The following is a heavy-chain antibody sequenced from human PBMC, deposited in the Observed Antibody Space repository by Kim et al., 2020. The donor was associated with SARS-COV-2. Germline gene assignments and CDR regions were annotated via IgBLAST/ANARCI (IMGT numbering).Heavy chain of an antibody. J-gene: IGHJ4*02. D-gene: IGHD2-15*01. CDR1: GGTFSSYA. Sequence: SVKVSCKASGGTFSSYAISWVRQAPGQGLEWMGGIIPIFGTANYAQKFQGRVTITADESTSTAYMELSSLRSEDTAVYYCARDSGSAAYCSGGSCYFPPFFDYWGQGTLVTVSS. CDR2: IIPIFGTA. CDR3: ARDSGSAAYCSGGSCYFPPFFDY. V-gene: IGHV1-69*13.